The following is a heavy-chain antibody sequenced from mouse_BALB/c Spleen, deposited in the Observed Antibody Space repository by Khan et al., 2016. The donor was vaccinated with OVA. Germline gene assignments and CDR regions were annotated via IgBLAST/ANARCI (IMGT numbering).Heavy chain of an antibody. CDR2: INPSTDYT. V-gene: IGHV1-7*01. D-gene: IGHD2-1*01. CDR1: GYTFISYW. Sequence: VKLLESGTELAKPGASVKMSCKASGYTFISYWMHWVKERPGQGLEWIGYINPSTDYTEYNQKFKDKATLTTDKSSNTAYMQLSSLTSEDSAVXYCARRGLYGIFVYRGEETRVTVSA. CDR3: ARRGLYGIFVY. J-gene: IGHJ3*01.